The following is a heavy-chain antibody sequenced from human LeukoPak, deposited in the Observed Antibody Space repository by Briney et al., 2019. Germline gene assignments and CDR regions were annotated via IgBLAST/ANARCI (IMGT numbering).Heavy chain of an antibody. J-gene: IGHJ4*02. CDR3: AREGAAYSSSWYFDY. D-gene: IGHD6-13*01. Sequence: GGSLRLSCAASGFTFSDYYMSWIRQAPGRGLEWVSYISSSGSTIYYADSVKGRFTISRDNPKNSLYLQMNSLRAEDTAVYYCAREGAAYSSSWYFDYWGQGTLVTVSS. V-gene: IGHV3-11*01. CDR2: ISSSGSTI. CDR1: GFTFSDYY.